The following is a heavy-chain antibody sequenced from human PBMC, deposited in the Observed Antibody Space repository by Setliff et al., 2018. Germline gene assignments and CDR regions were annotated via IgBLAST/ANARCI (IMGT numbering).Heavy chain of an antibody. V-gene: IGHV4-39*07. CDR3: ARDLGHGGDSDY. D-gene: IGHD2-21*02. J-gene: IGHJ4*02. CDR1: GGSISSSSYY. Sequence: SETLSLTCTVSGGSISSSSYYWGWIRQPPGKGLEWIGSIYYSGSTYYNPSLKSRVTISMDTSKNQVSLKLNSVTATDTAVYYCARDLGHGGDSDYWGQGVLVTVSS. CDR2: IYYSGST.